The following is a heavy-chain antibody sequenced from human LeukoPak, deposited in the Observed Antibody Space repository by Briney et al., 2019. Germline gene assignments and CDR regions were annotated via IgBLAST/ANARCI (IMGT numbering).Heavy chain of an antibody. CDR3: AKELYPPSSYYYDSSLDY. CDR1: GFTFSSYG. V-gene: IGHV3-30*18. CDR2: ISYDGSNK. D-gene: IGHD3-22*01. J-gene: IGHJ4*02. Sequence: PGGSLRLSCAASGFTFSSYGMHWVRQAPGKGLEWVAVISYDGSNKYYADSVKGRFTISRDNSKNTLYLQMNSLRAEDTAVYYCAKELYPPSSYYYDSSLDYWGQGTLVTVPS.